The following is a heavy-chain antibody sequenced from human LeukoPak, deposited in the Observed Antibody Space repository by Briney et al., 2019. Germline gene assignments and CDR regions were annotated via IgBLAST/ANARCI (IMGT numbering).Heavy chain of an antibody. J-gene: IGHJ4*02. CDR3: ARQNRANWNYFDY. CDR1: GYSISSGYY. CDR2: IHHSGST. V-gene: IGHV4-38-2*01. D-gene: IGHD1-20*01. Sequence: SETLSLTCAVSGYSISSGYYWGWIRQPPGKRLEWIGSIHHSGSTYYNPSLKSRVTISVDTSKDQFSLKLSSVTAADTAVYYCARQNRANWNYFDYWGQGTLVTVSS.